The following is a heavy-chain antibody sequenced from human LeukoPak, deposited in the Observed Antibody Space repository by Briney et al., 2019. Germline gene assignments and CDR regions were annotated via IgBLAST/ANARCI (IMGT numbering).Heavy chain of an antibody. J-gene: IGHJ5*02. CDR2: ISWNSGSI. V-gene: IGHV3-9*01. CDR3: AKSESPHLHYFDNSGSYRNWFDP. CDR1: GFTFDDYA. Sequence: PGGSLRLSCAASGFTFDDYAMHWVRQARGKGLEWVSGISWNSGSIGYADSVKGRFTISRDNAKNPLYLQMNNLRAEDTAFYYCAKSESPHLHYFDNSGSYRNWFDPWGQGTLVTVSS. D-gene: IGHD3-22*01.